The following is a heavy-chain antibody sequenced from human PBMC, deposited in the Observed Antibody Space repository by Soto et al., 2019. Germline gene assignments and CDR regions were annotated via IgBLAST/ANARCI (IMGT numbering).Heavy chain of an antibody. CDR1: GFTFSVYA. CDR3: ASLGVGDWANYYYYYGMDV. Sequence: GGSLRLSCAATGFTFSVYAMTWVRQAPGKXLEWVSAVTANGGSTYSADSVKGRFTISRDNSKNTLFLQMNSLRAEDTAVYYCASLGVGDWANYYYYYGMDVWGQGTTVTVSS. CDR2: VTANGGST. V-gene: IGHV3-23*01. D-gene: IGHD2-21*02. J-gene: IGHJ6*01.